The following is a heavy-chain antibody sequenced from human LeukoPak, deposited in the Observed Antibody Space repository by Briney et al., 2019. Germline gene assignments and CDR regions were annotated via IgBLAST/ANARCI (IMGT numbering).Heavy chain of an antibody. J-gene: IGHJ4*02. CDR1: GFTFSSYG. V-gene: IGHV3-23*01. CDR2: ISGSGGST. Sequence: PGGSLRLSCAASGFTFSSYGMSWVRQAPGKGLEWVSAISGSGGSTYYADSVKGRFPISRDNSKNTLYLQMNSLRAEDTAVYYCAKGNLYNWNDASDYWGQGTLVTVSS. CDR3: AKGNLYNWNDASDY. D-gene: IGHD1-20*01.